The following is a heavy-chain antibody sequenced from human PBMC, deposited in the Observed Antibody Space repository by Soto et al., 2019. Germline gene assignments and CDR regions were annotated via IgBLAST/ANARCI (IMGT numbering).Heavy chain of an antibody. V-gene: IGHV4-30-2*01. CDR2: IYHSGST. Sequence: QLQLQESGSGLVKPSQTLSLTCAVSGGSISSGSYSWTWIRQPPGKGLEWIAYIYHSGSTYYNPSLKSRVSLSGDTSKNQFSLKLSSVTAADTAVYYCARARYCSGGSCYSDYWGQGTLVTVSS. D-gene: IGHD2-15*01. J-gene: IGHJ4*02. CDR1: GGSISSGSYS. CDR3: ARARYCSGGSCYSDY.